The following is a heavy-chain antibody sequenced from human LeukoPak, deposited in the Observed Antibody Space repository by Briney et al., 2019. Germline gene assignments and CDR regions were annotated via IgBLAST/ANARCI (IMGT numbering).Heavy chain of an antibody. CDR2: INHSGST. Sequence: SETLSLTCAVYGGSFSGYYWSWIRQPPGKGLEWIGEINHSGSTNYNPSLKSRVTISVDTSKNQFSLKLSSVTAADTAVYYCARDSPRGDSYYYGMDVWGQGTTVTVSS. CDR3: ARDSPRGDSYYYGMDV. V-gene: IGHV4-34*01. D-gene: IGHD3-22*01. CDR1: GGSFSGYY. J-gene: IGHJ6*02.